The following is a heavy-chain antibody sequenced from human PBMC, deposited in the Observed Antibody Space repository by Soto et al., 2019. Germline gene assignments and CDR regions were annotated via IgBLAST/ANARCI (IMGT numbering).Heavy chain of an antibody. CDR1: GYTFTGYY. Sequence: ASVKVSCKASGYTFTGYYMYWVRQAPGQGLEWMGWINPNSGGTNYAQKFQGWVTMTRDTSISTAYMELSRLRSDDTAVYYCARGPYCSGGSCYSHWFDPWGQGTLVTVSS. J-gene: IGHJ5*02. CDR2: INPNSGGT. CDR3: ARGPYCSGGSCYSHWFDP. V-gene: IGHV1-2*04. D-gene: IGHD2-15*01.